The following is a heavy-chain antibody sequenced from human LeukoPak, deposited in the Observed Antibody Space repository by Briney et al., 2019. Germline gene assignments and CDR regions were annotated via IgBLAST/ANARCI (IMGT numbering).Heavy chain of an antibody. J-gene: IGHJ4*02. V-gene: IGHV3-33*01. CDR2: IWNDGSNK. Sequence: GGSLRLSCAASGFTFSIYGMHWVRQAPGKGLEWVAVIWNDGSNKYYADSVKGRFSISRDNSKNTLYLQMNSLRAEDTAVYSCARASGPFDYWGQGTLVTVSS. CDR3: ARASGPFDY. D-gene: IGHD3-10*01. CDR1: GFTFSIYG.